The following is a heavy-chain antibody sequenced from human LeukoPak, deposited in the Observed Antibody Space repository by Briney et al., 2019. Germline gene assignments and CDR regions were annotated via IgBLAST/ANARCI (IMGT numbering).Heavy chain of an antibody. CDR2: INHSGST. CDR3: ARRGAAARLPTFDY. J-gene: IGHJ4*02. V-gene: IGHV4-38-2*01. D-gene: IGHD6-13*01. Sequence: PSETLSLTCAVSGYSISSGYYRGWIRQPPGKRQEGTGSINHSGSTYYNPSLKSRVTISVDTSKNQFSLKLSSVTAADTAVYYCARRGAAARLPTFDYWGQGTLVTVSS. CDR1: GYSISSGYY.